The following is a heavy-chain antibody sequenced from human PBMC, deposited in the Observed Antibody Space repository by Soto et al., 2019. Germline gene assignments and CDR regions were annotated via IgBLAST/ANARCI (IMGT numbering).Heavy chain of an antibody. D-gene: IGHD6-19*01. CDR1: GFTFSSYA. CDR2: ISGSGGST. CDR3: AKALRRAVACNLDF. Sequence: EVQLLESGGGLVQPGGSLRLSCAASGFTFSSYAMSWVRQAPGKGLEWVSAISGSGGSTYYADSVKGRFTISRDNSKNTQYLKMNSMRAEYRAEYYWAKALRRAVACNLDFWGQGTTVTVSS. V-gene: IGHV3-23*01. J-gene: IGHJ4*02.